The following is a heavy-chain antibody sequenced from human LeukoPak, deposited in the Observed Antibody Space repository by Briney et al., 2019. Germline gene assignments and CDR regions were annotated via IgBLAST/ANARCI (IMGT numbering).Heavy chain of an antibody. CDR2: MNPNSGNT. CDR3: ARGPPSGSYLDY. J-gene: IGHJ4*02. D-gene: IGHD1-26*01. Sequence: ASVTVSFKASGYTFTSYDINWVRQAPGQGLEWMGWMNPNSGNTGYAQKFQGRVTMTRNTSISTAYMELSSLRSEDTAVYYCARGPPSGSYLDYWGQGTLVTVSS. V-gene: IGHV1-8*01. CDR1: GYTFTSYD.